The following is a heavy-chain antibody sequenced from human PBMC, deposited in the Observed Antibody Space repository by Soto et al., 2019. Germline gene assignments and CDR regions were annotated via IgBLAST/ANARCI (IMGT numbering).Heavy chain of an antibody. CDR3: ARVNLPYYYGMDV. CDR2: MNPNSGTT. Sequence: ASVTVSCKASVYTFTGNDINWVRQAPGQGLEWMGWMNPNSGTTGYAQKFQGRVTMTTNESTSTAYMELSSLRSEDTAVYYCARVNLPYYYGMDVWGQGTTVTVSS. D-gene: IGHD1-1*01. V-gene: IGHV1-8*01. CDR1: VYTFTGND. J-gene: IGHJ6*02.